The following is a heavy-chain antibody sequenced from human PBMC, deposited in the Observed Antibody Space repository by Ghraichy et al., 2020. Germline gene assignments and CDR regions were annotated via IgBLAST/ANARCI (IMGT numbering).Heavy chain of an antibody. J-gene: IGHJ6*02. CDR1: GFTFSSYW. Sequence: GGSLRLSCAASGFTFSSYWMSWVRQAPGKGLEWVANIKQDGSEKYYVDSVKGRFTISRDNAKNSLYLQMNSLRAEDTAVYYCARDRATVDSPHYYGMDVWGQGTTVTVSS. CDR3: ARDRATVDSPHYYGMDV. CDR2: IKQDGSEK. D-gene: IGHD1-26*01. V-gene: IGHV3-7*03.